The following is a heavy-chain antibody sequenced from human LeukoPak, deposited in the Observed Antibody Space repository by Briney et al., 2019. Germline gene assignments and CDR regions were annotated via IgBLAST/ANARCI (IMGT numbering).Heavy chain of an antibody. CDR3: ARSSYDILTGYYSNFDY. Sequence: PGGSLRLSCAASGFTFSSYWMSWVRQAPGKGLEWVSSISSSSSYIYYADSVKGRFTISRDNAKNSLYLQMNSLRAEDTAVYYCARSSYDILTGYYSNFDYWGQGTLVTVSS. CDR1: GFTFSSYW. V-gene: IGHV3-21*01. D-gene: IGHD3-9*01. J-gene: IGHJ4*02. CDR2: ISSSSSYI.